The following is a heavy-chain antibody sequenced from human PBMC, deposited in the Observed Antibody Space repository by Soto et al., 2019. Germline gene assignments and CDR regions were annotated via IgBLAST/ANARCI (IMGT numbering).Heavy chain of an antibody. CDR3: ARNPRTLVRRGYFDL. Sequence: QVQLQESGPGLVKPSETLSLTCTVSGGSITGYYWTWIRQPPGKGLEWIGHVFYTGSTNYNPSLKPRVTMSLDTSKNQFSLKLSSVTAADTAIYYCARNPRTLVRRGYFDLWGRGALVTVSS. J-gene: IGHJ2*01. CDR2: VFYTGST. CDR1: GGSITGYY. D-gene: IGHD3-10*01. V-gene: IGHV4-59*01.